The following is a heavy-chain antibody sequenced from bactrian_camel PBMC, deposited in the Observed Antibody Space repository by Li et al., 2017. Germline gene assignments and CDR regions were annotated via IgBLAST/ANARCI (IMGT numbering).Heavy chain of an antibody. D-gene: IGHD4*01. V-gene: IGHV3S31*01. CDR1: GYSAVTLC. J-gene: IGHJ4*01. CDR2: ISSSGSTT. Sequence: VQLVESGGGSAQVGGSLRLSCAAASGYSAVTLCMGWFRQAPGKGLEWVSTISSSGSTTYYADSVKGRFTISHDNAKNTLYLEMYFLQPEDTAMYYCAADYRPRALWSEFNFWGQGTQVTVS. CDR3: AADYRPRALWSEFNF.